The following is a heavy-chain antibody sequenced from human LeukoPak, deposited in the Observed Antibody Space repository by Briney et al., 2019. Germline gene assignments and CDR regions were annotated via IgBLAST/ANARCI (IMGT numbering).Heavy chain of an antibody. V-gene: IGHV3-23*01. D-gene: IGHD2-2*01. CDR1: GFTFSSYP. Sequence: GGSLRLSCAASGFTFSSYPMYWVRQAPGKGLEWVSLITVSDGRTYYADSVKGGFTISRDNSKNTLFLQMNSLRAEDTAVYYCAKRGTVSTSTPLYLDYWGQGTPVTVSS. J-gene: IGHJ4*02. CDR3: AKRGTVSTSTPLYLDY. CDR2: ITVSDGRT.